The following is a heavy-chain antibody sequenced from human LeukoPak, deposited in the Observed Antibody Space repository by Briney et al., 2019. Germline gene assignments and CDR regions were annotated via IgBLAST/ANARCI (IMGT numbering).Heavy chain of an antibody. Sequence: GGSLRLSCAASGSTFSRNWMSWVRQAPGKGLEWVANIKQDASDKYYVDSVKGRFTISRDNAKNSLYLQMNSLRAEDTAVYYCARERYGRDAFDIWGQGTMVTVSS. CDR1: GSTFSRNW. CDR2: IKQDASDK. CDR3: ARERYGRDAFDI. D-gene: IGHD4-17*01. V-gene: IGHV3-7*03. J-gene: IGHJ3*02.